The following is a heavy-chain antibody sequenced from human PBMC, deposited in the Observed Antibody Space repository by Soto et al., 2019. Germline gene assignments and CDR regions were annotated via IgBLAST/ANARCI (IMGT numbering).Heavy chain of an antibody. D-gene: IGHD1-26*01. Sequence: GGSLRLSCAASGFTFSRNSMSWVRQAPGKGLEWVSGISGGGGATYYADSVKGRFTISRDNSKNTLYLQMSSLRAEDTAIYYCAKSEPYGSGSYYFDYWGQGTLVTVSS. V-gene: IGHV3-23*01. CDR2: ISGGGGAT. CDR1: GFTFSRNS. CDR3: AKSEPYGSGSYYFDY. J-gene: IGHJ4*02.